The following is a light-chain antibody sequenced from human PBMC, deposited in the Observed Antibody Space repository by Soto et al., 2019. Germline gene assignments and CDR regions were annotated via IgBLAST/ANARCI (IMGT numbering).Light chain of an antibody. CDR1: SSDVGGYNC. J-gene: IGLJ1*01. CDR3: CSYTERNTLYV. V-gene: IGLV2-11*01. Sequence: QSVLTQPRSVSGSPGESVTISCTGSSSDVGGYNCVSWYQQLPGRAPKLMIYDVSERPSGIPDRFSGSKSGNTASLTISGLRADDEADYYCCSYTERNTLYVFGSGTKVPVL. CDR2: DVS.